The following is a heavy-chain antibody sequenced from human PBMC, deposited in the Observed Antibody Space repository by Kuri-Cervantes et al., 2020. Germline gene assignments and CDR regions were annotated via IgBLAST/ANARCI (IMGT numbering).Heavy chain of an antibody. CDR1: GGSISSSSYY. D-gene: IGHD2-2*01. CDR3: ARGPRRLRGFARYCSSTSCYYDAFDI. J-gene: IGHJ3*02. CDR2: IYYSGST. V-gene: IGHV4-39*07. Sequence: SETLSLTCTVSGGSISSSSYYWGWIRQPPGKGLEWIGSIYYSGSTYYNPSLKSRVTISVDTSKNQFSLKLSSVTAADTAVYYCARGPRRLRGFARYCSSTSCYYDAFDIWGQGTMVTVSS.